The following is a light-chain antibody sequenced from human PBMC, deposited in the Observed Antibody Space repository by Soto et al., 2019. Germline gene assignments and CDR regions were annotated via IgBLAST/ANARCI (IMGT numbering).Light chain of an antibody. CDR1: SSDVGSYKL. V-gene: IGLV2-14*02. J-gene: IGLJ3*02. CDR3: ISYRSASTPV. Sequence: QSALTQPASVSGSPGQSLTISCTGSSSDVGSYKLVSWYQQHPGKAPKLIIYEVTNRPSWISNRFSGSKSANTASLIISGLQAEDEADYYCISYRSASTPVFGGGTKLTVL. CDR2: EVT.